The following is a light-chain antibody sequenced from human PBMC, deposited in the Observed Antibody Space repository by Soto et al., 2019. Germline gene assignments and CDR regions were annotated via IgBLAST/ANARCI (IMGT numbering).Light chain of an antibody. V-gene: IGLV2-23*01. CDR2: KGS. CDR1: TSDFGNYNL. J-gene: IGLJ1*01. Sequence: QSALTQPASGSGSLGQSITISCTGTTSDFGNYNLFSWYQQHPGKAPKLLIYKGSKRVSGVSNRFSGSKSCNMASLTVSDLEAEDEADYGSCSNAGSSTSDVFATGTKLTV. CDR3: CSNAGSSTSDV.